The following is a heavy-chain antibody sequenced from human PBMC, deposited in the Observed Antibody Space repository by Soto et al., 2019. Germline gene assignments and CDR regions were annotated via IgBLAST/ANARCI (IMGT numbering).Heavy chain of an antibody. CDR1: GYTFTSYY. V-gene: IGHV1-18*04. CDR2: ISAYNGNT. CDR3: ARDPGITMVREAFDI. J-gene: IGHJ3*02. D-gene: IGHD3-10*01. Sequence: GASVKVSCKASGYTFTSYYMHWVRQAPGQGLEWMGWISAYNGNTNYAQKLKGRVTMTTDTSTGTAYMELRSLRSDDTAVYYCARDPGITMVREAFDIWGQGTMVT.